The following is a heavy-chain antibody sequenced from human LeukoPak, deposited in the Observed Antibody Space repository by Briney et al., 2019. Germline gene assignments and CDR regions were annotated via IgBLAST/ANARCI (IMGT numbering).Heavy chain of an antibody. Sequence: ASVKVSCKASGYTFTSYAMNWVRQAPGQGLEWTGWINTNTGNPTYAQGFTGRFVFSLDTSVSTAYLQISSLKAEDTAVYYCARGSFGRWLQSVGGNFDYWGQGTLVTVSS. V-gene: IGHV7-4-1*02. CDR2: INTNTGNP. D-gene: IGHD5-24*01. J-gene: IGHJ4*02. CDR1: GYTFTSYA. CDR3: ARGSFGRWLQSVGGNFDY.